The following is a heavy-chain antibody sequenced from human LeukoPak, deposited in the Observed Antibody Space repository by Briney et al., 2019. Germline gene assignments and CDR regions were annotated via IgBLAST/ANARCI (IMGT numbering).Heavy chain of an antibody. J-gene: IGHJ4*01. CDR2: VFGLDHST. V-gene: IGHV3-23*01. CDR1: GFTFSNYA. D-gene: IGHD4-11*01. Sequence: GGSLRLSCAASGFTFSNYAMGWVRQAPGKRLEWVSSVFGLDHSTNYADSVKGRFTISRDNSKNTLSLQMNSLRAEDTAVYYCAEGLTTFDYWGHGTLVTVSS. CDR3: AEGLTTFDY.